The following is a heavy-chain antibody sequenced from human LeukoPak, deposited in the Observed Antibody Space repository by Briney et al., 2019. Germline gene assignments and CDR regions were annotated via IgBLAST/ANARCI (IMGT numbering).Heavy chain of an antibody. CDR1: GFTFSSYG. J-gene: IGHJ4*02. Sequence: GGSLRLSCAASGFTFSSYGMHWVRQAPGKGLEWVAVIWYDGSNKYYADSVKGRFTISRDNSKNTLYLQMNSLRAEDTAVYYCARAGRLQYGDYVAFDYWGQGTLVTVSS. V-gene: IGHV3-33*01. CDR3: ARAGRLQYGDYVAFDY. CDR2: IWYDGSNK. D-gene: IGHD4-17*01.